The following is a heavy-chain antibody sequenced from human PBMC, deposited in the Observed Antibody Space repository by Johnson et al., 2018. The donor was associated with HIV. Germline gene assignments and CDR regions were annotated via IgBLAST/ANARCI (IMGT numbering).Heavy chain of an antibody. Sequence: QMLLVESGGGVVQPGRSLRLSCAASGFTFSSYAMHWVRQAPGKGLEWVAVISYDGRNKYYADSVKGRFTISRDNSKNTLYLQMNSLRAEDTAVYYCAKELALYSSGYGGDAFDIWGQGTMVTVSS. CDR3: AKELALYSSGYGGDAFDI. V-gene: IGHV3-30-3*01. D-gene: IGHD6-19*01. CDR2: ISYDGRNK. CDR1: GFTFSSYA. J-gene: IGHJ3*02.